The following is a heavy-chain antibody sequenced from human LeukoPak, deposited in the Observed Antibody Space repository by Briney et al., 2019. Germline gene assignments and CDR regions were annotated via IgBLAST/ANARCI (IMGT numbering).Heavy chain of an antibody. Sequence: SQTLSLTCTVSGASINSGTYYWSWIRQPAGKGLEWIGRFYISGSTNYNPSLESRVTMSVDTSKNQFSLKLSSVTAADTAVYYCARHRRGYCSSTSCRPETRFDYWGQGTLVTVSS. J-gene: IGHJ4*02. CDR2: FYISGST. D-gene: IGHD2-2*01. CDR1: GASINSGTYY. CDR3: ARHRRGYCSSTSCRPETRFDY. V-gene: IGHV4-61*02.